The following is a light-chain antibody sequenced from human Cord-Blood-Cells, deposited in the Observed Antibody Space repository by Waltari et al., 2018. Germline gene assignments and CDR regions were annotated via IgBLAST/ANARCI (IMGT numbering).Light chain of an antibody. CDR1: QSASRSY. Sequence: IVLTQSPDTLSLSPGERATLSCRASQSASRSYLAWYRQKPGQAPRLLIYGASIRATGIPGRFSGSGSGTDFTLAISRLWPEDFAVYYCQQYGSSPPITFGQGTRLEIK. J-gene: IGKJ5*01. CDR2: GAS. CDR3: QQYGSSPPIT. V-gene: IGKV3-20*01.